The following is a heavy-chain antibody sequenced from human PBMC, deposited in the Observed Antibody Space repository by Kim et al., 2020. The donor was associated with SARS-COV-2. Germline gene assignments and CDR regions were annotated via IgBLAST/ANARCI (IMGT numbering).Heavy chain of an antibody. CDR2: IIPILGIA. D-gene: IGHD3-10*01. J-gene: IGHJ5*02. Sequence: SVKVSCKASGGTFSSYTISWVRQAPGQGLEWMGRIIPILGIANYAQKFQGRVTITADKSTSTAYMELSSLRSEDTAVYYCARDLITMVRGKYNWFDPWGQGTLVTVSS. CDR3: ARDLITMVRGKYNWFDP. V-gene: IGHV1-69*04. CDR1: GGTFSSYT.